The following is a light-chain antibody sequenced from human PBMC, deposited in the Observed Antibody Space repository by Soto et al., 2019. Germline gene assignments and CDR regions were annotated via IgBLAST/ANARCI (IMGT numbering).Light chain of an antibody. CDR1: QSVPANY. CDR3: LQYGTPWWT. V-gene: IGKV3-20*01. Sequence: EIVLTQSPGTLSLSPGERVTLSCGASQSVPANYLAWYQQKPGQAPRLLIYGASNRATGIPDRFSGSGSGTHFTLTVSRLEPEDFAVYYYLQYGTPWWTFGQGARVEIK. J-gene: IGKJ1*01. CDR2: GAS.